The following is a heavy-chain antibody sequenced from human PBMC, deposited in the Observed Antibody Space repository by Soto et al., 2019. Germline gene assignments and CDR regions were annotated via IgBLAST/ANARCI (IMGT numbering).Heavy chain of an antibody. V-gene: IGHV1-69*12. CDR2: TMPIFGRA. CDR3: ASWLKEAGIGGNYYSGMDV. D-gene: IGHD6-19*01. CDR1: GGTFSNYA. J-gene: IGHJ6*02. Sequence: QVQLVQSGAEVKKPGSSVKVSCKASGGTFSNYAFSWVRQAPGQGLEWLGGTMPIFGRADYAQEFRGRVTSTADAPPSTAHMALSSLRSEDTGVYYCASWLKEAGIGGNYYSGMDVWGQGTTVTVSS.